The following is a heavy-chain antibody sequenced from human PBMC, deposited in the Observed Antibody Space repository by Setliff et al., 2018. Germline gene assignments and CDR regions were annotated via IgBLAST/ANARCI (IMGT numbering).Heavy chain of an antibody. CDR2: IYYTDST. D-gene: IGHD1-1*01. CDR3: ARDMGQPYYFES. J-gene: IGHJ4*02. Sequence: LETLSLTCTVSGGSISSSSHYWGWIRQPPGKGLEWIGSIYYTDSTYYNPSLKSRVTMSVDTSKRQFSLKLGSATAADTAVYYCARDMGQPYYFESWGLGTLVTVSS. V-gene: IGHV4-39*07. CDR1: GGSISSSSHY.